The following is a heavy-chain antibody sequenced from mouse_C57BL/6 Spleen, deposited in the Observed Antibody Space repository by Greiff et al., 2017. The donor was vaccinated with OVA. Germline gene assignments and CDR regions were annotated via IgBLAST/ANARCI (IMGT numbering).Heavy chain of an antibody. CDR1: GYTFTSYW. CDR3: ASRGGNSAWFAY. Sequence: QVQLQQPGAELVRPGPSVKLSCKASGYTFTSYWMHWVKQRPGQGLEWIGVIDPSDSYTNYNQKFKGKATLTVDTSSSTAYMQLSSLTSEDSAVYYCASRGGNSAWFAYWGQGTLVTVSA. V-gene: IGHV1-59*01. J-gene: IGHJ3*01. CDR2: IDPSDSYT. D-gene: IGHD2-1*01.